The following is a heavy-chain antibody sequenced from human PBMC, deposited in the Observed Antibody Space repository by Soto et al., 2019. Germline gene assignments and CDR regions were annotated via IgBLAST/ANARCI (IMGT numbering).Heavy chain of an antibody. CDR1: GYTFSGYY. D-gene: IGHD3-3*01. V-gene: IGHV1-2*04. CDR3: ARAHTINYDFWSGRHWFDP. J-gene: IGHJ5*02. Sequence: GASVKVSCKASGYTFSGYYMHWVRQAPGQGLEWMGWINPNSGGTNYAQKFQGWVTMTRDTSISTAYMELSRLRSDDTAVYYRARAHTINYDFWSGRHWFDPWGQGTLVTVSS. CDR2: INPNSGGT.